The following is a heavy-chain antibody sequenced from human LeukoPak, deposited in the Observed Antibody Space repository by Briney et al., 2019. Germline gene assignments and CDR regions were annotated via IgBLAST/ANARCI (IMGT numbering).Heavy chain of an antibody. J-gene: IGHJ4*02. V-gene: IGHV1-2*06. Sequence: ASVKVSCKASGYTFTGYYMHWVRQAPGQGLEWMGRLNPNSGGTNYAQKFQGRVTMTRDTSISTAYMELSRLRSDDTAVYYCARVSGSSWGGDFDYWGQGTLVTVSS. CDR1: GYTFTGYY. D-gene: IGHD6-13*01. CDR3: ARVSGSSWGGDFDY. CDR2: LNPNSGGT.